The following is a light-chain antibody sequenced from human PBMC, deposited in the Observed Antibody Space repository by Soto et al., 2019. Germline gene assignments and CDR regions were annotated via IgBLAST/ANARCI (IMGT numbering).Light chain of an antibody. Sequence: QSALTQPPSASGSPGQSVTISCTGTSSDVGAYNYVSWYQQHAGKAPKLVIYEVTKRPSGVPDRFSGSKSANTASLTVSGLQDEDEADYYCSSFLSSNTWVFGGGTKVTVL. V-gene: IGLV2-8*01. J-gene: IGLJ3*02. CDR3: SSFLSSNTWV. CDR2: EVT. CDR1: SSDVGAYNY.